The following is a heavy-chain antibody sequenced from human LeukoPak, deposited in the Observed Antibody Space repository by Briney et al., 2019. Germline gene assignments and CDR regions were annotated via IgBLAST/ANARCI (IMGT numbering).Heavy chain of an antibody. CDR1: GFTFSSYD. V-gene: IGHV3-13*01. CDR2: IGTAGDT. CDR3: ARALEITMVRRFGRERAGMDV. D-gene: IGHD3-10*01. J-gene: IGHJ6*02. Sequence: GGSLRLSCAASGFTFSSYDMHWVRQATGKGLEWVSAIGTAGDTYYPGSVRGRFTISRDNSKNTLYLQMNSLRAEDTAVYYCARALEITMVRRFGRERAGMDVWGQGTTVTVSS.